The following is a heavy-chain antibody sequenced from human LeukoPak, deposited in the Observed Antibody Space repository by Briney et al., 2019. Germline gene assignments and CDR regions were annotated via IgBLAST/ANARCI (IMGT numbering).Heavy chain of an antibody. CDR2: TSWNSHSI. D-gene: IGHD6-13*01. Sequence: GRSLRLSCAASGFTFDDYAMHWVRQAPGKGLEGVSGTSWNSHSIGYADSVKGRFTITRANGKNSLYLQMNSLRAEDTALYYCAKDSQLLVWGQGTLVTVSS. CDR1: GFTFDDYA. V-gene: IGHV3-9*01. CDR3: AKDSQLLV. J-gene: IGHJ4*02.